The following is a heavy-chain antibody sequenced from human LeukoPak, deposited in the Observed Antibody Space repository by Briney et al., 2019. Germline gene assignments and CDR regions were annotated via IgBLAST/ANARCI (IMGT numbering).Heavy chain of an antibody. Sequence: GASVKVSCKASGYTFTSYGISWVRQAPGQGLEWXXXXXXXXXNTNYAQKLQGRVTMTTDTSTSTAYMELRSLRSDDTAVYYCARAPSWLGGSGSPQWWYFDFWGQGTLVTVSS. CDR1: GYTFTSYG. J-gene: IGHJ4*02. CDR3: ARAPSWLGGSGSPQWWYFDF. D-gene: IGHD3-10*01. CDR2: XXXXXXNT. V-gene: IGHV1-18*01.